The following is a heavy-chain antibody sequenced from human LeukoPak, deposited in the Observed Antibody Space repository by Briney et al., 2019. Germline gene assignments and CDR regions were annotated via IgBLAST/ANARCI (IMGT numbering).Heavy chain of an antibody. J-gene: IGHJ4*02. CDR1: GFTFSGST. Sequence: GRSLRLSCAASGFTFSGSTMDWVHQASGKGLEWVGRIRNKANSYATAYVESVKGRFTISRDDSKNTVYLQMNSMKTEDTAVYYCTGQPNYGDYPNWGQGTLVTVSS. CDR2: IRNKANSYAT. D-gene: IGHD4-17*01. CDR3: TGQPNYGDYPN. V-gene: IGHV3-73*01.